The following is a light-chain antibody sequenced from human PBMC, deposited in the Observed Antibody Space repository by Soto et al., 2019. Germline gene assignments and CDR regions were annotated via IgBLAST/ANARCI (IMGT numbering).Light chain of an antibody. CDR1: SSNIGAGYD. J-gene: IGLJ2*01. Sequence: QSALTQPPSVSGAPGQRVTISCTGSSSNIGAGYDVHWYQQLPGTAPKFLIYGNTNRPSGVPDRFSGSKSGTSASLAITGLQAEDEADYYCQSYDSSLSGSTVFGGGTKVTVL. V-gene: IGLV1-40*01. CDR2: GNT. CDR3: QSYDSSLSGSTV.